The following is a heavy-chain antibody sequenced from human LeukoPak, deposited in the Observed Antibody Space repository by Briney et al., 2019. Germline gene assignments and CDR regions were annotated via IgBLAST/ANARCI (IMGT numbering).Heavy chain of an antibody. V-gene: IGHV3-66*01. CDR3: AKNRGAGSHFYYHMNV. J-gene: IGHJ6*03. CDR2: IYSGGST. CDR1: GFTVSSNY. Sequence: GGCLRLSCAASGFTVSSNYMSWVRQAPGKGLEWVSVIYSGGSTYYADSVKGRFTISRDNSKNTLYLQMNSLRADDTAVYYCAKNRGAGSHFYYHMNVWGKGTTVTVSS. D-gene: IGHD1-26*01.